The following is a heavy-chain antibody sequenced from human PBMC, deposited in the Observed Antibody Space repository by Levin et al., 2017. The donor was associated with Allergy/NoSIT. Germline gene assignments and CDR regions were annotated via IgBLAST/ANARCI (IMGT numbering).Heavy chain of an antibody. D-gene: IGHD2-2*01. J-gene: IGHJ5*02. V-gene: IGHV3-23*01. CDR1: GFTFSNSA. Sequence: LSLPCAASGFTFSNSAMSWVRQAPGKGLEWVSAISGDGGSAEYADSVKGRFTISRDNSKNTLYLQMNSLRADDTAVYYCAKCSDTCYANWFDPWGQGTLVTVSS. CDR2: ISGDGGSA. CDR3: AKCSDTCYANWFDP.